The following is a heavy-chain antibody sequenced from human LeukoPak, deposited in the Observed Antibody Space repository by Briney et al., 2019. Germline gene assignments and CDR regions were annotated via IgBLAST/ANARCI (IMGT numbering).Heavy chain of an antibody. Sequence: SETLSLTCTVSGGSISSSSYYWGWIRQPPGKGLEWIGSIYYSGSTYYNPSLKSRVTISVDTSKNQFSLKLSSVTAADTAVYYCARRVDIVATIGEYYSDYWGQGTLVTVSS. CDR3: ARRVDIVATIGEYYSDY. J-gene: IGHJ4*02. CDR2: IYYSGST. CDR1: GGSISSSSYY. V-gene: IGHV4-39*01. D-gene: IGHD5-12*01.